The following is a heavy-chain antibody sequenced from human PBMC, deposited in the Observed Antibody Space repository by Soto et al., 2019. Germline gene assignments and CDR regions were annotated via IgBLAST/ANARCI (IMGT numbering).Heavy chain of an antibody. Sequence: GGSLRLSCAASGFTFSNNGVTWVRQAPGKGLEWVANIKQDGSEKYYVDSVKGRFTISRDNAKNSLYLQMNNLRVEDTAVYYCAREVSVAGDHWGQGTLVTVSS. J-gene: IGHJ5*02. CDR1: GFTFSNNG. CDR2: IKQDGSEK. CDR3: AREVSVAGDH. V-gene: IGHV3-7*01. D-gene: IGHD6-19*01.